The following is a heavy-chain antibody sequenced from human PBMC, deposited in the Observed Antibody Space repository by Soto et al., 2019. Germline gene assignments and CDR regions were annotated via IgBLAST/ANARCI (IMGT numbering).Heavy chain of an antibody. Sequence: QVQLQESGPGLVKPSGTLSLTCAVSGASITNSNWWSWVRQPPGKGLEWVGEIYHSGSTNYNPSLKSRVTILVDKSKNQFSLKLTSVTAADTAVYYCARRYYYGMDVWGQGTTVTVSS. CDR2: IYHSGST. J-gene: IGHJ6*02. CDR1: GASITNSNW. CDR3: ARRYYYGMDV. V-gene: IGHV4-4*02.